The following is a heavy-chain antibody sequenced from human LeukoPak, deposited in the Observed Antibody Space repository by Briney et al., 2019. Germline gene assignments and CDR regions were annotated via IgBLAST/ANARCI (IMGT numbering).Heavy chain of an antibody. CDR1: GGTFSSYA. Sequence: GASVKVSCKASGGTFSSYAISWVRQAPGQGLGWMGGIIPIFGTADYAQKFQGRVTITADESTSTAYMELNSLRSEDTAVYYCARDPSMIRGENTPYFDYWGQRTLVTVSS. V-gene: IGHV1-69*13. J-gene: IGHJ4*02. D-gene: IGHD3-10*01. CDR3: ARDPSMIRGENTPYFDY. CDR2: IIPIFGTA.